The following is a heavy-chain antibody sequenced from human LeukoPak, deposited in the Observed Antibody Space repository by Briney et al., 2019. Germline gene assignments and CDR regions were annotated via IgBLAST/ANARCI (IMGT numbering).Heavy chain of an antibody. Sequence: GGSLRLSCAASGFTFSHYYTSWIPQAPGKGLEWVSYISRSDNSIYYAVSVRGRFTISRDNAKNSLYLHMNSLIAEDTAVYYCARDYYDCSGCIDYWGQGTMVTVSS. J-gene: IGHJ4*02. CDR1: GFTFSHYY. V-gene: IGHV3-11*01. CDR3: ARDYYDCSGCIDY. CDR2: ISRSDNSI. D-gene: IGHD3-22*01.